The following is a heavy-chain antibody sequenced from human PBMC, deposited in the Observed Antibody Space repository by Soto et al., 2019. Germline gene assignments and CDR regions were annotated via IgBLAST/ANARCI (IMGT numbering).Heavy chain of an antibody. CDR3: AKSPKGYDSSGYYST. V-gene: IGHV3-23*01. J-gene: IGHJ5*02. Sequence: GGSLRLSCAASGFTFSSYAMSWVRQAPGKGLEWVSAISGSGGSTYYADSVKGRFTISRDNSKNTLYLQMNSLRAEDTAVYYCAKSPKGYDSSGYYSTWGQGTLVTVSS. D-gene: IGHD3-22*01. CDR1: GFTFSSYA. CDR2: ISGSGGST.